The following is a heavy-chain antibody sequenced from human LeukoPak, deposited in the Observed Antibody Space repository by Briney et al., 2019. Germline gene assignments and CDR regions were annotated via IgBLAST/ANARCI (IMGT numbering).Heavy chain of an antibody. CDR2: INLDGSST. Sequence: GGSLRLSCAACGFTFSNHWMHWVRQAPGKERVWGSHINLDGSSTSYADSVTGRFTISRDNSRNTVYGQMDSLRSEDTAVYYCARARTSWHGASIDYWGQGTLVTVSS. D-gene: IGHD1-14*01. CDR3: ARARTSWHGASIDY. CDR1: GFTFSNHW. V-gene: IGHV3-74*01. J-gene: IGHJ4*02.